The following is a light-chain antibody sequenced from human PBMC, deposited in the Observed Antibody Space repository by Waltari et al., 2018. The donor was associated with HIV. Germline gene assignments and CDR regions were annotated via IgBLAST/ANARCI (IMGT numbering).Light chain of an antibody. V-gene: IGLV3-27*01. CDR3: YSAADNIGV. CDR2: KDS. CDR1: VVAKKY. J-gene: IGLJ3*02. Sequence: SYELTQPSSVSVSPGQTARITCTGDVVAKKYARWFQPKPGQAPVLVIYKDSERPSGIPERFSGSSSGTTVTLTISGAQVEDEADYYCYSAADNIGVFGGGTKLTVL.